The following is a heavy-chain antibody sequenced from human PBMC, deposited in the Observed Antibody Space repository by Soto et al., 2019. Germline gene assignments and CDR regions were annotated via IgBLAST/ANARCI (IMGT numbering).Heavy chain of an antibody. V-gene: IGHV4-59*01. Sequence: SETLSLTCTVSGGSISSYYWSWIRQPPGKGLEWIGYIYYSGSTNYNPSLKSRVTISVDTSKNQFSLKLSSVTAADTAVYYCAREDDYYYYMDVWGKGTTVTVSS. J-gene: IGHJ6*03. CDR2: IYYSGST. CDR3: AREDDYYYYMDV. CDR1: GGSISSYY.